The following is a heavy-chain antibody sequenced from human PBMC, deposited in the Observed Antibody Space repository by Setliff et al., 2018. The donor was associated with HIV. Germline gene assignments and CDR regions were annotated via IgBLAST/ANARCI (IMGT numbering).Heavy chain of an antibody. J-gene: IGHJ4*02. Sequence: GGSLRLSCAASGFTFSSYGMHWVRQAPGKGLEWVAVIWYDGSNKYYADSVRGRFTISRDNSENTLYLQMNSLRPEDTALYYCAKSSLGLNSGWYGGFDHCGQGTLVTVSS. CDR2: IWYDGSNK. V-gene: IGHV3-30*02. CDR1: GFTFSSYG. D-gene: IGHD6-19*01. CDR3: AKSSLGLNSGWYGGFDH.